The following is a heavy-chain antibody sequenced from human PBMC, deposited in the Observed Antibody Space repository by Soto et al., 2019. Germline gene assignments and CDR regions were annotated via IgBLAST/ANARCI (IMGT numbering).Heavy chain of an antibody. J-gene: IGHJ4*02. CDR3: ARGAGDGARRGLFDY. CDR1: GFTVSTNY. Sequence: VQLVESGGGLVQPGGSLRLSCAASGFTVSTNYMNWVRQAPGKGLEWVSIIYSGGSTYYGDSVKDRFTISRDNSKNTLYLQMNSLRAEDTAFYYCARGAGDGARRGLFDYWGQGTLVTVSS. V-gene: IGHV3-66*01. D-gene: IGHD6-6*01. CDR2: IYSGGST.